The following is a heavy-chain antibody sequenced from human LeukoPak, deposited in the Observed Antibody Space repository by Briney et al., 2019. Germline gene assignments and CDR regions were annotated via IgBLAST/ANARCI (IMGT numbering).Heavy chain of an antibody. CDR3: ARRDDSSGYHKIFDY. J-gene: IGHJ4*02. Sequence: PSETLSLTCTISGGSISSSNYYWAWIRQPPGKGLEWIGSIYYSGNTYYNPSLKSRVTISIDTSKNQFYLKLSSLTAADTAVYYCARRDDSSGYHKIFDYWGPGTLVTVSS. CDR1: GGSISSSNYY. D-gene: IGHD3-22*01. CDR2: IYYSGNT. V-gene: IGHV4-39*01.